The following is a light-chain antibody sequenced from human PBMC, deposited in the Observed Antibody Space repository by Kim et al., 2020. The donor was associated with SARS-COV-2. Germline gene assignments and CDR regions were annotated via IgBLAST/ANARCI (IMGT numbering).Light chain of an antibody. J-gene: IGLJ2*01. CDR2: GKN. CDR3: TSRDSSGNHVV. CDR1: SLRSYY. Sequence: SSELTQDPAVSVALGQTVTITCQGDSLRSYYASWYQQKPGQAPVVVIYGKNNRPSGIPDRFSASSSGNIASLTITGAQAEDEADYYCTSRDSSGNHVVFG. V-gene: IGLV3-19*01.